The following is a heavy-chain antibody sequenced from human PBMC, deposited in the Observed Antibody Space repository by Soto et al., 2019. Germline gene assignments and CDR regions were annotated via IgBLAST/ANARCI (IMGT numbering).Heavy chain of an antibody. CDR3: ARDFSSAGTEWLDLPTYFFDY. V-gene: IGHV3-30-3*01. CDR1: GFTFSSYA. J-gene: IGHJ4*02. Sequence: GGSLRLSCTASGFTFSSYAMHWVRQAPGKGLEWVAVISYDGSNKYYADSVKGRFTISRDNSKNTLYLQMNSLRAEDTAVYYCARDFSSAGTEWLDLPTYFFDYWGQGTLVTVSS. CDR2: ISYDGSNK. D-gene: IGHD6-13*01.